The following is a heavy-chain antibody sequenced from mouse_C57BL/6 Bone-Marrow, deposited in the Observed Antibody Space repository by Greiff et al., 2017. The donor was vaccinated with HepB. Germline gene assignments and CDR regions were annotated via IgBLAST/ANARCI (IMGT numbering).Heavy chain of an antibody. J-gene: IGHJ1*03. D-gene: IGHD1-1*01. Sequence: VQLKQSGPELVKPGASVKIPCKASGYTFTDYNMDWVKQSHGKSLEWIGDINPNNGGTIYNQKFKGKATLTVDKSSSTAYMELRSLTSEDTAVYYCARERSANYYGSSYGYFDVWGTGTTVTVSS. CDR1: GYTFTDYN. CDR3: ARERSANYYGSSYGYFDV. CDR2: INPNNGGT. V-gene: IGHV1-18*01.